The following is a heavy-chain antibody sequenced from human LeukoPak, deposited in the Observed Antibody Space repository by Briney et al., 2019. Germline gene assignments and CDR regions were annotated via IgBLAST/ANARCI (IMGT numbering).Heavy chain of an antibody. D-gene: IGHD5-12*01. CDR2: INWNGGST. CDR3: ARASYSGYDSDY. Sequence: GGSLRLSCAASGFTFDDYGMSWVRQAPGKGLEWVSGINWNGGSTGYADSVKGRFTISRDNAKNSLYLQMNSLRTEDTALYYCARASYSGYDSDYWGQGTLVTVSA. J-gene: IGHJ4*02. CDR1: GFTFDDYG. V-gene: IGHV3-20*04.